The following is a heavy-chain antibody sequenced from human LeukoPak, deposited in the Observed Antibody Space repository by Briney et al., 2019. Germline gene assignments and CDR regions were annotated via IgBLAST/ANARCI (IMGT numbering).Heavy chain of an antibody. CDR1: GFTFSDYY. V-gene: IGHV3-11*04. CDR2: ISNSGNTI. J-gene: IGHJ3*01. D-gene: IGHD3-22*01. CDR3: SAGEGHYDSSDYYSAWAFNV. Sequence: GGSLRLSCAASGFTFSDYYMSWIRQAPGKGLEWVSYISNSGNTIYYADSVKGRFTISRDNAKNSLYLQMNSLRAEDTAVYYCSAGEGHYDSSDYYSAWAFNVWGQGTMVTVSS.